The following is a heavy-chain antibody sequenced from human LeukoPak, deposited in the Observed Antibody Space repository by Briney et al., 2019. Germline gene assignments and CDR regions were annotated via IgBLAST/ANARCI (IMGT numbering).Heavy chain of an antibody. CDR3: TRDSYCSGWMNDAFDI. Sequence: PGGSLRLSCRASGFTFGDYAMSWFRQAPGKGLEWVGFIRSKAYGGTIEYAASVKGRFTMSRDDSKSIAYLQMNSLKTEDTAVYYCTRDSYCSGWMNDAFDIWGQGTMVTVSS. D-gene: IGHD6-19*01. CDR2: IRSKAYGGTI. J-gene: IGHJ3*02. CDR1: GFTFGDYA. V-gene: IGHV3-49*03.